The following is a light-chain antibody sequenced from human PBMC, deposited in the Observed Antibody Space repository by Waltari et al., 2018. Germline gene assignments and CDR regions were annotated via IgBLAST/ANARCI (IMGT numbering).Light chain of an antibody. J-gene: IGLJ1*01. CDR3: CSYAGHSTYV. CDR2: EAS. CDR1: SSDAGHYNL. Sequence: QSALTQPASVSGSPGQSITISRTGTSSDAGHYNLASWYQQHPGKAPKLMIYEASQRPSGVSNRFSGSKSGNTASLTISGLQPEDETDYYCCSYAGHSTYVFGTGTKVTVL. V-gene: IGLV2-23*01.